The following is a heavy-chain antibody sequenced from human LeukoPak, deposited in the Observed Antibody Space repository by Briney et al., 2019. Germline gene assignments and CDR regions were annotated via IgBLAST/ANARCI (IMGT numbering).Heavy chain of an antibody. CDR3: ARVAETYSYYMDV. D-gene: IGHD5-24*01. CDR1: GFSLRSRG. J-gene: IGHJ6*03. CDR2: FWYDGANK. V-gene: IGHV3-33*02. Sequence: GGSLRLSCVASGFSLRSRGMHWVRQAPGKGLEWVAIFWYDGANKNYVDSAKGRFTISSDYSRNTLFLQMDGLRAEDTGVYYCARVAETYSYYMDVWGGGTTVTVSS.